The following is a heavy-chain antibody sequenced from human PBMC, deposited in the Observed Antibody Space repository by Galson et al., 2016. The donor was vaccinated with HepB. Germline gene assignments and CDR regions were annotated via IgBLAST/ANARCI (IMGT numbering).Heavy chain of an antibody. V-gene: IGHV3-23*01. CDR2: ITGSGDAT. J-gene: IGHJ4*02. CDR3: GKHGGFDF. CDR1: GFSFSISG. D-gene: IGHD3-16*01. Sequence: SLRLSCAASGFSFSISGMSWVRQIPGRGLEWISGITGSGDATHYADSVKGRFIISRDNSKNTVYLFMNNLRVGGTAIYYCGKHGGFDFWGQGALVTVSS.